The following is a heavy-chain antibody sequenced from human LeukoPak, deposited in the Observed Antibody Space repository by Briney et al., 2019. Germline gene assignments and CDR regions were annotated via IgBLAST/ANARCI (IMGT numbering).Heavy chain of an antibody. V-gene: IGHV3-11*01. J-gene: IGHJ4*02. CDR3: AXGDESXXWXDFDY. D-gene: IGHD3-10*01. CDR2: ISSSGSTI. Sequence: GGSLRLSCAASGFTFSDYYMSWIRQAPGKGLEWVSYISSSGSTIYYADSMKGRFTISRDNAKNLLYLQMNSLRAEDTAVYYCAXGDESXXWXDFDYWGQGTLVTVSS. CDR1: GFTFSDYY.